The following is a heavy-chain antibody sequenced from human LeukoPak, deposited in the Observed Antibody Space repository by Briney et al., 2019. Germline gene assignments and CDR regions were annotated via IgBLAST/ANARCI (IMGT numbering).Heavy chain of an antibody. CDR1: GFTFGDYA. V-gene: IGHV3-49*04. Sequence: GGSLRLSCTASGFTFGDYAMSWVRQAPGKRLEWVGFIRSKAYGGTTEYAASVKARFTIPRDDSKSIAYLQMNSLKTEDTAVYFCSRDQTPYYWGQGTLVTVSS. CDR3: SRDQTPYY. CDR2: IRSKAYGGTT. J-gene: IGHJ4*02.